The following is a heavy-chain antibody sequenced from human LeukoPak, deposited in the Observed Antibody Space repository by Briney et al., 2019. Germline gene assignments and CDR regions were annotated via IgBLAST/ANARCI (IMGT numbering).Heavy chain of an antibody. Sequence: SETLSLTCAVYGGSFSGYYWSWIRQPPGKGLEWIGEINHSGNTNYNPSLKSRVTISVDTSKNQFSLKLSSVTAADTAVYYCARTTEGYCRGRSCYSYYYYMDVWGKGTTVTVSS. CDR2: INHSGNT. D-gene: IGHD2-15*01. CDR3: ARTTEGYCRGRSCYSYYYYMDV. J-gene: IGHJ6*03. V-gene: IGHV4-34*01. CDR1: GGSFSGYY.